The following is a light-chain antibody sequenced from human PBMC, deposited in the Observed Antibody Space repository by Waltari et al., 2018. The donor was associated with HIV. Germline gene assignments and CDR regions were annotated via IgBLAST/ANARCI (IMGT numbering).Light chain of an antibody. J-gene: IGLJ1*01. V-gene: IGLV3-1*01. Sequence: SYDLIQPPSISVSPGQRATITCSGPNLGNQYASWYQQRPGQPPLLVIFQNTKRPSGIRESFAGSNSGNTVTLTVSDSQAIDEADYFCQAWDGDTYVFGTGTKLTVL. CDR2: QNT. CDR1: NLGNQY. CDR3: QAWDGDTYV.